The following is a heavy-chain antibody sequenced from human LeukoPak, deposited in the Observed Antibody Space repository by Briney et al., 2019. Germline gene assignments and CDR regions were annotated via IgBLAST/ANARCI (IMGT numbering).Heavy chain of an antibody. V-gene: IGHV4-39*07. CDR3: SRGTDAYKGGNY. D-gene: IGHD5-24*01. CDR2: IHPCGTT. J-gene: IGHJ4*02. CDR1: GGSISSGDYY. Sequence: SETLSLTCTVSGGSISSGDYYWTWIRQPPGKGLEWIGEIHPCGTTYYNPSLNSRVIISADTSKKQFSLKLTSVTAADTAVYFCSRGTDAYKGGNYWGQGTLVTVSS.